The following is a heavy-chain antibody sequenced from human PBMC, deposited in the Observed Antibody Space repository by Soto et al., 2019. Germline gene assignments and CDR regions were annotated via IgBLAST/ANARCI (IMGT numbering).Heavy chain of an antibody. CDR1: GGTFSSYA. D-gene: IGHD1-26*01. CDR2: IIPIFGTA. J-gene: IGHJ6*02. CDR3: ARDAGWELLHYYYGMDV. V-gene: IGHV1-69*01. Sequence: QVQLVQSGAEVKKPGSSVKVSCKASGGTFSSYAISWVRQAPGQGLEWMGGIIPIFGTANYAQKFQGRVTITADESTSTAYMELSSLRSEDTAVYYCARDAGWELLHYYYGMDVWGHGTTVTVSS.